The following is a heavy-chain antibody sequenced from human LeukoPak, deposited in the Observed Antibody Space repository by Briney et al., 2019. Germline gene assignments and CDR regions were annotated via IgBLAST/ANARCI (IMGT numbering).Heavy chain of an antibody. D-gene: IGHD4-11*01. V-gene: IGHV1-8*01. CDR1: GYTFTSYD. Sequence: GASVKVSCKASGYTFTSYDINWVQQATGQGLEWMGWMNPNSGNTGYAQKFQGRVTMTRNTSISTAYMELSSLRSEDTAVYYCARGDTVTTSDDYWGQGTLVTVSS. CDR3: ARGDTVTTSDDY. CDR2: MNPNSGNT. J-gene: IGHJ4*02.